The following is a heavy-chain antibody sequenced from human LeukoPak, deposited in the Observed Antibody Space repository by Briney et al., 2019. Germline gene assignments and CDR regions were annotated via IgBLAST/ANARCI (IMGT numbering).Heavy chain of an antibody. CDR2: IILVFGTA. Sequence: SVKVSCKGSGGTFSSYCFSWVRQAPGQGLEWMGGIILVFGTAHYAHKFQGRVKFTTDESPTKAYMELRSLRSEDTAVYYCASEGNYDSSGYFRYNYFYMDVWGKGTALTVS. V-gene: IGHV1-69*05. CDR3: ASEGNYDSSGYFRYNYFYMDV. J-gene: IGHJ6*03. CDR1: GGTFSSYC. D-gene: IGHD3-22*01.